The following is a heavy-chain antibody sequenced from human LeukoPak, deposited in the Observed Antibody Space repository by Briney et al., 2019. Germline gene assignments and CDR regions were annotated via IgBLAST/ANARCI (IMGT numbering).Heavy chain of an antibody. D-gene: IGHD4-23*01. Sequence: ASVKVSCKASGYTFTGYYMHWVRQAPGQGLEWLGWINPNSGGTNYAQKFQGRVTMTRDTSISTAYMELSRLRSDDTAVYYCARDRTTVVTHYWYFDLWGRGTLVTVSS. CDR2: INPNSGGT. V-gene: IGHV1-2*02. J-gene: IGHJ2*01. CDR3: ARDRTTVVTHYWYFDL. CDR1: GYTFTGYY.